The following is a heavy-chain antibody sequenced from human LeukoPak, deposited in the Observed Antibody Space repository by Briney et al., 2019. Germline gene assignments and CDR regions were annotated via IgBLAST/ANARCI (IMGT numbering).Heavy chain of an antibody. CDR3: ARDTPPLYIAVAGDFDY. D-gene: IGHD6-19*01. J-gene: IGHJ4*02. CDR1: GGTFSSYA. V-gene: IGHV1-69*01. Sequence: GSSVKVSCKASGGTFSSYAISWVRQAPGQGLEWMGGIIPIFGTANYAQKFQGRVTITADESTSTAYMELSSLRSEDTAVYYCARDTPPLYIAVAGDFDYWGQGTLVTVSS. CDR2: IIPIFGTA.